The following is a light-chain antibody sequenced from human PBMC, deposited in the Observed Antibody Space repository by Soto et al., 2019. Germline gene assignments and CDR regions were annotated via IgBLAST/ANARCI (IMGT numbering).Light chain of an antibody. CDR1: QTVSNQ. CDR3: QQRAGSST. V-gene: IGKV3-11*01. CDR2: DAS. J-gene: IGKJ5*01. Sequence: EIVLTQSPVTLSLSPGERDTLSCRASQTVSNQLAWYQQKPGQAPRLLIYDASRRVTGIPARFSGSGSGTDFTITLSSLEPEDFAVYYCQQRAGSSTFGQGTRLEIK.